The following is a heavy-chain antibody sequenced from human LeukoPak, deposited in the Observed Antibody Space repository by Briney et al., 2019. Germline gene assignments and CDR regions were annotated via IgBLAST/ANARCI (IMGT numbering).Heavy chain of an antibody. CDR3: AKEGAYCGADCYSDYYFDL. CDR2: ISSSGGST. CDR1: GFTFSSYA. D-gene: IGHD2-21*02. J-gene: IGHJ2*01. Sequence: GGSLRLSCAASGFTFSSYAMSWVRQAPGKGLEWVSVISSSGGSTYYTDSVKGRFAISRDKSKNTLYLQMISLRAEDTAVYYCAKEGAYCGADCYSDYYFDLWGRGTLVTVSS. V-gene: IGHV3-23*01.